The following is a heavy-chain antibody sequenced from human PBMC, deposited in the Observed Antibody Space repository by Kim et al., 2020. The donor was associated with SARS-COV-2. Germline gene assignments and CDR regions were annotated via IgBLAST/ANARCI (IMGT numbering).Heavy chain of an antibody. CDR3: ALSSVCYGDENYFDY. J-gene: IGHJ4*02. CDR1: GCSISSGSYY. D-gene: IGHD4-17*01. V-gene: IGHV4-61*02. CDR2: IYTSGST. Sequence: SETLSLTCTASGCSISSGSYYWIWIRQPAGKGLEWIGRIYTSGSTYYNPSLKSRVTISVDTSKNQFSLMLSPVTAADTAVYYCALSSVCYGDENYFDYWGQGALVTVSS.